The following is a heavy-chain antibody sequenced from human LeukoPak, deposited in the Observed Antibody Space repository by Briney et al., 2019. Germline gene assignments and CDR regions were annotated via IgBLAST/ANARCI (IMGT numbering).Heavy chain of an antibody. J-gene: IGHJ4*02. Sequence: SETLSLTCTVSGGSISSTNFYWGWIRQPPGRGLEWIGTISSGGDSYYIPSLKSRLTISVDTSKNQFSFNLSSVTAADTAVYYCCLYGGNSGPFYFANWGQGTLVTVSS. D-gene: IGHD4-23*01. CDR2: ISSGGDS. CDR1: GGSISSTNFY. CDR3: CLYGGNSGPFYFAN. V-gene: IGHV4-39*01.